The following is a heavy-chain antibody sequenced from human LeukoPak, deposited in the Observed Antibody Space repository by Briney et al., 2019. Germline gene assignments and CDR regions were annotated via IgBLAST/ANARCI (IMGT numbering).Heavy chain of an antibody. CDR2: ISAYNGNT. J-gene: IGHJ4*02. CDR3: ARCTPNTYYDFWSGYYTGLENDY. Sequence: ASVKVSCKASGYTFTSYGISWVRQAPGQGLEWMGWISAYNGNTNYAQKLQGRVTMTTDTSTSTAYMELRSLRSDDTAVYYCARCTPNTYYDFWSGYYTGLENDYWGQGTLVTVSS. V-gene: IGHV1-18*01. D-gene: IGHD3-3*01. CDR1: GYTFTSYG.